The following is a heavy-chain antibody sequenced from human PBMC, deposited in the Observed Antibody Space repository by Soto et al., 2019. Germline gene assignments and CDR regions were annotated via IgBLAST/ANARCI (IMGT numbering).Heavy chain of an antibody. CDR1: GFTLSGYY. J-gene: IGHJ4*02. V-gene: IGHV3-11*01. CDR2: LGTSGSII. CDR3: ARDRGGYLDY. D-gene: IGHD3-10*01. Sequence: QVPLVESGGGLVKPGGSLRLSCAVSGFTLSGYYMSWIRQAPGRGLEWVSYLGTSGSIIYYADSVKGRFTISRDNAKNSLYLQMNSLRAEDTAVYFCARDRGGYLDYWGQGTLVTVSS.